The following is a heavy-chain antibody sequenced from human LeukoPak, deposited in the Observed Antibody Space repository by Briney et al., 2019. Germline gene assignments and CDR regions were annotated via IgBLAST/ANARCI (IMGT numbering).Heavy chain of an antibody. CDR1: GGSFSGYN. J-gene: IGHJ4*02. CDR3: ARGFRRTYYSDSSGYPFDY. CDR2: INHSGST. Sequence: SETLSLTCAVYGGSFSGYNWSWIRQPPRKGLEWIGEINHSGSTNYNPSLKSRVTISVATSKNQFSLKLSSVTAADTAVYYCARGFRRTYYSDSSGYPFDYWGQGTLVTVSS. D-gene: IGHD3-22*01. V-gene: IGHV4-34*01.